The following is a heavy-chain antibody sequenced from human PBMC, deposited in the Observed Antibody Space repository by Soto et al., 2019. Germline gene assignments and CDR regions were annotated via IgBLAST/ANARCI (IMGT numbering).Heavy chain of an antibody. D-gene: IGHD3-10*01. J-gene: IGHJ4*02. Sequence: HHGVSPRLSFTASGCPFSSNAMIVFLRSPGKGLAWVSAISGSGGSTYYADSVKGRFTISRDNSKNTLYLQMNSLRAEDTAVYYCAKDLFTMVRLFDSWGQGTLVTVSS. CDR1: GCPFSSNA. CDR2: ISGSGGST. CDR3: AKDLFTMVRLFDS. V-gene: IGHV3-23*01.